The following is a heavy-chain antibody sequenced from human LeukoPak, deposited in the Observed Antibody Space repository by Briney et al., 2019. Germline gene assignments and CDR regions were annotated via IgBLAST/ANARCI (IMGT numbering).Heavy chain of an antibody. CDR2: ISGSGGST. CDR3: AKDDRYYDSSGYRVGDAFDI. V-gene: IGHV3-23*01. J-gene: IGHJ3*02. CDR1: GFAFSSYG. D-gene: IGHD3-22*01. Sequence: GGTLRLSCAASGFAFSSYGMSWVRQAPGKGLEWVSAISGSGGSTYYADSVKGRLTISRDNSKNTLYLQMNSLRAEDTAVYYCAKDDRYYDSSGYRVGDAFDIWGQGTMVTVSS.